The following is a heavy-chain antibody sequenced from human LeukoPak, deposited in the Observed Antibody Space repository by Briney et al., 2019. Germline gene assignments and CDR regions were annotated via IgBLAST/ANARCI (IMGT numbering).Heavy chain of an antibody. D-gene: IGHD6-19*01. CDR1: GFTVSSNY. Sequence: PGGSLRLSCAASGFTVSSNYMSWVRQAPGKGLEWVSVIYSGGTTYYADSVKGRFTISRDNSKNTVYLQMNSLRAEDTAMYYCARGFKYSSGWYNFDYWGQGTLATVSS. J-gene: IGHJ4*02. V-gene: IGHV3-53*01. CDR2: IYSGGTT. CDR3: ARGFKYSSGWYNFDY.